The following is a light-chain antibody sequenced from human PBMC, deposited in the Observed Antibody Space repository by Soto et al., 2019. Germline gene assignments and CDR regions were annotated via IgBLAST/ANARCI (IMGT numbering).Light chain of an antibody. CDR1: SSDVGGYNL. J-gene: IGLJ3*02. CDR3: ISYSTTTARDGRV. V-gene: IGLV2-8*01. Sequence: QSALTQPPSASGSPGQSVTISCAGTSSDVGGYNLVSWYQQHPGKAPKLMIYEVIKRPSGVPDRFSGSKSGNTASLTVSGLHAEDEADYYCISYSTTTARDGRVFGGGTQLTVL. CDR2: EVI.